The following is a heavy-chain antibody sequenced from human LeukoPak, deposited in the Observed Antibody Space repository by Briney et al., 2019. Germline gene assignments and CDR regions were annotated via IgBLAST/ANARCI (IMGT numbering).Heavy chain of an antibody. D-gene: IGHD6-13*01. CDR2: VNPSGGST. V-gene: IGHV1-46*01. J-gene: IGHJ5*02. CDR3: ARDPIAAAGKGWFDP. CDR1: GYTFTSYY. Sequence: ASVKVSCKASGYTFTSYYMHWVRQAPGQGLEWMGIVNPSGGSTSYAQKFQGRVTMTRDTSTSTVYMELSSLRSEDTAVYYCARDPIAAAGKGWFDPWGQGTLVTVSS.